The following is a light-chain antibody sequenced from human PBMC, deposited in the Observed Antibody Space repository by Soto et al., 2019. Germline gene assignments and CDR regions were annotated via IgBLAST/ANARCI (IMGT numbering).Light chain of an antibody. J-gene: IGKJ2*01. CDR3: QHYDNWPFT. CDR1: QSIRTN. CDR2: DTS. V-gene: IGKV3-15*01. Sequence: EIVMTQSPATLSVSPGARATLSCRASQSIRTNLAWYRRKPGQAPSLLIYDTSTRATGIPARFSGSGSGTDFTLTISSLPSEDFGIYYCQHYDNWPFTFGQGTKVEI.